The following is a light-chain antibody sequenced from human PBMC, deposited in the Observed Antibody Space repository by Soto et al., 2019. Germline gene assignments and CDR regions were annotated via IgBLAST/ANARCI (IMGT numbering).Light chain of an antibody. CDR3: SSYAGSSNV. V-gene: IGLV2-8*01. CDR2: EVN. CDR1: SSDVGGYNY. J-gene: IGLJ1*01. Sequence: LTQPPSVSVSPGQTASITCTGTSSDVGGYNYVSWYQQHPGKAPKLMIYEVNKRPSGVPDRFSGSKSGNTASLTVSGLQAEDEADYYCSSYAGSSNVFGTGTKVTVL.